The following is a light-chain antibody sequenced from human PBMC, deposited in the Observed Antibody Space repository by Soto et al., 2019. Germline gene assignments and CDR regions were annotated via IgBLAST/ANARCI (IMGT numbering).Light chain of an antibody. J-gene: IGLJ2*01. V-gene: IGLV2-14*01. Sequence: QSVLTQPASVSASPGQSSTISCTGTSSDVGGYNYVSWYQQHPGKAPKLMIYEVSNQASGVSIRFSASKSGNTASLTISGLQAEDEADYYCASYTSSSTLVFGGGTKVTVL. CDR2: EVS. CDR3: ASYTSSSTLV. CDR1: SSDVGGYNY.